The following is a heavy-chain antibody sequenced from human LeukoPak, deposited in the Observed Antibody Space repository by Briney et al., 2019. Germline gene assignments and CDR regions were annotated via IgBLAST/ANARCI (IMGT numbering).Heavy chain of an antibody. J-gene: IGHJ4*02. CDR1: GFTFSSYG. Sequence: PGRSLRLSCAASGFTFSSYGMHWVRQAPGKGLEWVAVISYDGSNKYYADSVKGRFTISRDNSKNTLYLQMNSLRAEDTAVYYCAKGPSMDPLWGQGTLVTVSS. CDR3: AKGPSMDPL. CDR2: ISYDGSNK. V-gene: IGHV3-30*18. D-gene: IGHD2/OR15-2a*01.